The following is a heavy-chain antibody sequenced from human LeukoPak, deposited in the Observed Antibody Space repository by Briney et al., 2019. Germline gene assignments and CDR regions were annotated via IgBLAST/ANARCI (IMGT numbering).Heavy chain of an antibody. CDR1: GFTFSSYA. CDR3: ARDTHGSHYYYYGMDV. CDR2: ISYDGSNK. J-gene: IGHJ6*02. V-gene: IGHV3-30-3*01. D-gene: IGHD3-10*01. Sequence: PGRSLRLSCAASGFTFSSYAMHWVRQAPGKGLEWVAVISYDGSNKYYADSVKGRFTISRDNSKNTLYLQMNSLRAEDTAVYYCARDTHGSHYYYYGMDVWGQGTTVTVSS.